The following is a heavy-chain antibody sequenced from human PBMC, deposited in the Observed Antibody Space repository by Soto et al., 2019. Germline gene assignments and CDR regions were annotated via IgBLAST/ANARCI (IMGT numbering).Heavy chain of an antibody. CDR2: ISSSSSYI. Sequence: GGSLRLSXAASGFTFSSYSMNWVRQAPGKGLEWVSSISSSSSYIYYADSVKGRFTISRDNAKNSLYLQMNSLRAEDTAVYYCAREVGYCSSTSCPLYGYNWFDPWGQGTLVTVSS. D-gene: IGHD2-2*01. CDR3: AREVGYCSSTSCPLYGYNWFDP. J-gene: IGHJ5*02. CDR1: GFTFSSYS. V-gene: IGHV3-21*01.